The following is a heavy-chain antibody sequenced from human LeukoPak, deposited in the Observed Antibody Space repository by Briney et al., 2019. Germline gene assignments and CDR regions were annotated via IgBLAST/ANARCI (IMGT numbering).Heavy chain of an antibody. CDR2: IYHSGST. V-gene: IGHV4-4*02. CDR1: GGSISSYNW. J-gene: IGHJ4*02. D-gene: IGHD2-15*01. CDR3: ALEVVAARAY. Sequence: PSETLSLTCAVSGGSISSYNWWSWVRQPPGKGLEWIGEIYHSGSTNYNPSLKSRVTISVDTSKNQFSLKLSSVTAADTAVYYCALEVVAARAYWGQGTLVTVSS.